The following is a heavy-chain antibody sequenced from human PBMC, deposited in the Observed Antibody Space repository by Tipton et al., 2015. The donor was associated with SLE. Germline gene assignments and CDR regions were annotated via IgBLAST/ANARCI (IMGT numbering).Heavy chain of an antibody. CDR1: GGSISSYY. CDR2: IYYSGST. D-gene: IGHD1-20*01. J-gene: IGHJ5*02. V-gene: IGHV4-59*01. Sequence: TLFLTCTVSGGSISSYYWSWIRQPPGKGLEWIGYIYYSGSTNYNPSLKSRVTISVDTSKNQFSLKLSSVTAADTAVYYCARRRINNWNDPVWFDPWGQGTLVTVSS. CDR3: ARRRINNWNDPVWFDP.